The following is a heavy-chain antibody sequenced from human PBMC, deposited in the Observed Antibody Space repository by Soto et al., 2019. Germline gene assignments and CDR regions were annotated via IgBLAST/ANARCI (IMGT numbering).Heavy chain of an antibody. CDR2: IIPIFGTA. CDR3: ASVPVVPAAIPGGMDV. V-gene: IGHV1-69*06. J-gene: IGHJ6*02. Sequence: GASVKVSCKASGGTFSSYAISWVRQAPGQGLEWMGGIIPIFGTANYAQKFQGRVTITADKSTSTAYMELSSLRSEDTAVYYCASVPVVPAAIPGGMDVWGQGTTVTVSS. CDR1: GGTFSSYA. D-gene: IGHD2-2*01.